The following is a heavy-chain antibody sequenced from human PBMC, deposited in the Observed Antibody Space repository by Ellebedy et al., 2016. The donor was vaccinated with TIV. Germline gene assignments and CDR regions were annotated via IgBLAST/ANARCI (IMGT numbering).Heavy chain of an antibody. Sequence: MPSETLSLTCTLSGGSISSYYWSWIRQSPGRELEWIGYMSSSGNTNYNHSLKSRITISIDTSKNQFSLKLRFVTAADTAVYYCASTEYLGFWGYWGQGTLVTVSS. V-gene: IGHV4-59*12. D-gene: IGHD3-16*01. J-gene: IGHJ4*02. CDR3: ASTEYLGFWGY. CDR1: GGSISSYY. CDR2: MSSSGNT.